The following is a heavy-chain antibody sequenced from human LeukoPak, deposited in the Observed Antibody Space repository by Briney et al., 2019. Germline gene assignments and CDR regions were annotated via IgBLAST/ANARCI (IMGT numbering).Heavy chain of an antibody. CDR1: GYTLTELS. V-gene: IGHV1-24*01. J-gene: IGHJ5*02. CDR2: FDPEDGET. D-gene: IGHD3-10*01. Sequence: ASVKVSCKVSGYTLTELSMHWVRQAPGKGLEWMGGFDPEDGETIYAQKFQGRVTMTEDTSTDTAYMELSSLRSEDTAVYSCATWFGEGNWFDPWGQGTLVTVSS. CDR3: ATWFGEGNWFDP.